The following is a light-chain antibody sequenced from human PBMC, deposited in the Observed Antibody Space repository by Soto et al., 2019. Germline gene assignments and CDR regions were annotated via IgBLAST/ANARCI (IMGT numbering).Light chain of an antibody. J-gene: IGKJ1*01. CDR2: GAS. V-gene: IGKV3-20*01. CDR3: QQYGRSAWT. Sequence: ALGHPPGTTSMSQGKRATLSCRASQSVSSSYLAWYQQKPGQAPRLLIYGASSRATGIPDRFSGSGSGTDFTLTISRLEPEDCAVYYCQQYGRSAWTFGQGTKVDIK. CDR1: QSVSSSY.